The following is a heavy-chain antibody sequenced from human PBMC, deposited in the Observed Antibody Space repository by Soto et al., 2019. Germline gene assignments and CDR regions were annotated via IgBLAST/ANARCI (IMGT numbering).Heavy chain of an antibody. CDR2: IYYSGST. CDR3: ASLGATDY. D-gene: IGHD1-26*01. Sequence: SQTLSLTCTVSGGSISISSYYWGWIRQPPGKGLEWLGSIYYSGSTYYNPSLKSRVTISVDTSKNQFSLKLSSVTAADTAVDYWASLGATDYWGQGTLVTVSS. CDR1: GGSISISSYY. J-gene: IGHJ4*02. V-gene: IGHV4-39*01.